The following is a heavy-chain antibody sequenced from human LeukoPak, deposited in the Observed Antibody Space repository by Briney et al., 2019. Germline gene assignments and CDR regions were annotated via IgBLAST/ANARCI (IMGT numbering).Heavy chain of an antibody. Sequence: SETLSLTCTASGGSISSYYWSWIRQPPGQGLDWLGDIYYTGSTNYNPSLKSRLTISVHTPNNQLPLNLNSVTAADPAVYYCAGGPQWLSFDCWGQGTLVSVSS. CDR2: IYYTGST. V-gene: IGHV4-59*12. D-gene: IGHD6-19*01. CDR3: AGGPQWLSFDC. J-gene: IGHJ4*02. CDR1: GGSISSYY.